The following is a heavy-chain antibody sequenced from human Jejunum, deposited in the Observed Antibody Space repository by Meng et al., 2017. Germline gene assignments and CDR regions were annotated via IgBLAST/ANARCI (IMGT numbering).Heavy chain of an antibody. CDR2: LDQNGSAK. J-gene: IGHJ5*02. CDR3: ATVGAGYIYASRGS. Sequence: GESLKISCAASGFAFSGNWMTWVRQVPGKGLEWVACLDQNGSAKYYLDSVKGRFTIFRDNVKNSLYLQMYSLRADDTAVYYCATVGAGYIYASRGSWGQGTLVTVSS. D-gene: IGHD5-18*01. V-gene: IGHV3-7*01. CDR1: GFAFSGNW.